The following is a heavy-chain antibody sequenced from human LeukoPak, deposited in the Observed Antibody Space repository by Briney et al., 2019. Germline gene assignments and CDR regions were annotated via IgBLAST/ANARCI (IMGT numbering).Heavy chain of an antibody. CDR3: GRGGFGEPADY. J-gene: IGHJ4*02. D-gene: IGHD3-10*01. CDR2: IYYSGST. CDR1: GGSISSYY. V-gene: IGHV4-59*08. Sequence: PSETLSLTCTVSGGSISSYYWSWIRQPPGKGLEWIGYIYYSGSTNYNPSLKSRVTISVDTSKNQFSLKLSSVTAADTAVYYCGRGGFGEPADYWGQGTLVTVSS.